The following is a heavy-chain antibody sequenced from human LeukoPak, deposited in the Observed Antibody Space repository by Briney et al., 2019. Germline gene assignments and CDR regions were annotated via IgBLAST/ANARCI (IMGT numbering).Heavy chain of an antibody. V-gene: IGHV4-59*08. Sequence: PSGTLSLTCTVSGGSISSYYWSWIRQPPGKGLEWIGYIYYSGSTNYNPSLKSRVTISVDTSKNRFSLKLSSVTAADTAVYYCARGYYYGSGSYPWFDPWGQGTLVTVSS. CDR2: IYYSGST. D-gene: IGHD3-10*01. CDR1: GGSISSYY. J-gene: IGHJ5*02. CDR3: ARGYYYGSGSYPWFDP.